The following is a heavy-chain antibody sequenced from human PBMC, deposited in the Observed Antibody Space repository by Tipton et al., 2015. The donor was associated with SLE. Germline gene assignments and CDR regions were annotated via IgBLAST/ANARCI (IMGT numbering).Heavy chain of an antibody. CDR1: GGSISSYY. CDR2: IYYSGST. J-gene: IGHJ5*02. D-gene: IGHD1-26*01. CDR3: ARGHRIVGANRWFDP. V-gene: IGHV4-59*08. Sequence: TLSLTCTVSGGSISSYYWSWIRQPPGKGLEWIGYIYYSGSTNYNPSLKSRVTISVDTSKNQFSLMLSSVTAADTAVYYCARGHRIVGANRWFDPWGQGTLVTVSS.